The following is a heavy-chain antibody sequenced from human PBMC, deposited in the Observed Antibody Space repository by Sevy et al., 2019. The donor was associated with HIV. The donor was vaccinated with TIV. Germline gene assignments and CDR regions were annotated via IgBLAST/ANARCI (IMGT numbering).Heavy chain of an antibody. D-gene: IGHD6-19*01. Sequence: GGSLRLSCAVSGFIFSDYAMHWVRQAPGKGLEWVAVISDDANNKYYADSAKGRFTISRDNSKNTLYLQMHSLRAEDTAVYYCGRDGSLGDYFDYWDQGTLVTVSS. CDR1: GFIFSDYA. V-gene: IGHV3-30-3*01. J-gene: IGHJ4*02. CDR3: GRDGSLGDYFDY. CDR2: ISDDANNK.